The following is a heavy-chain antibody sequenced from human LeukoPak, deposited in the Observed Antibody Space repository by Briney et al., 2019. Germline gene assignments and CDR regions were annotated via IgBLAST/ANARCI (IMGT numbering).Heavy chain of an antibody. Sequence: GGSLRLSCAASGFTFSSYSMNWVRQAPGKGLEWVSSISSSSSYIYYADSVKGRFTISRDNAKNSLYLQMNSLRAEDTAVYYCARDDPSFYGGNSGGFDYWGQGTLVTVSS. CDR3: ARDDPSFYGGNSGGFDY. D-gene: IGHD4-23*01. CDR2: ISSSSSYI. CDR1: GFTFSSYS. V-gene: IGHV3-21*01. J-gene: IGHJ4*02.